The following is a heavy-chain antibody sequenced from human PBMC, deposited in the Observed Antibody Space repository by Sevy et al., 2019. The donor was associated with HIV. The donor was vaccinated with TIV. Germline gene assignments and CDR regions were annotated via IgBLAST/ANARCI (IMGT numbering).Heavy chain of an antibody. Sequence: GESLKISCKGSGYSFTSYWIGWVRQIPGKGPEWMGIIYPADSDIRYSPSFQGQVTISADKSISTAYLQWSSLKASDTAMYYCARWATYYYDTSGFKYFDRWGQGTLVTVSS. J-gene: IGHJ5*02. CDR1: GYSFTSYW. CDR3: ARWATYYYDTSGFKYFDR. V-gene: IGHV5-51*01. CDR2: IYPADSDI. D-gene: IGHD3-22*01.